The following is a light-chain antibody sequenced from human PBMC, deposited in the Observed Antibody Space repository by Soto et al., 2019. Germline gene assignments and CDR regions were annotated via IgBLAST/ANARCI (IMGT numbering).Light chain of an antibody. CDR2: AAS. CDR3: QQLNSSPWT. CDR1: QAISSY. V-gene: IGKV1-9*01. J-gene: IGKJ1*01. Sequence: DIQLTQSPSFLSASVGDRVTITCRASQAISSYLAWFQQRPGKAPKVLIYAASTLQSGVPSRFSGSGSGTEFTLTISSLQPEDFATYFCQQLNSSPWTFGQGTKVEIK.